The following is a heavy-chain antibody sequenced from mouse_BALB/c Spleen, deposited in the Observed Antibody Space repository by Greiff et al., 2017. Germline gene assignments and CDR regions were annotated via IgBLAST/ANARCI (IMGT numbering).Heavy chain of an antibody. CDR2: IDPANGNT. CDR3: APNRYDAPFDY. D-gene: IGHD2-14*01. Sequence: VQLKESGAELVKPGASVKLSCTASGFNIKDTYMHWVKQRPEQGLEWIGRIDPANGNTKYDPKFQGKATITADTSSNTAYLQLSSLTSEDTDVYYGAPNRYDAPFDYWGQGTTLTGSS. V-gene: IGHV14-3*02. J-gene: IGHJ2*01. CDR1: GFNIKDTY.